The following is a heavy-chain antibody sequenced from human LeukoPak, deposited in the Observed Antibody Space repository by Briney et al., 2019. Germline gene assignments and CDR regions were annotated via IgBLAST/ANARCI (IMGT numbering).Heavy chain of an antibody. CDR1: GYTFTGYY. V-gene: IGHV1-2*02. CDR3: AKEAKDYYDADGYYLDY. CDR2: VIPNNGGT. Sequence: GSVTVSCKTSGYTFTGYYIHWVGQAPGQGGEWMGWVIPNNGGTNYAQNFQGGMAMTRETASGTAHMGVSRLTSDDTAICYCAKEAKDYYDADGYYLDYWGQGTLVTVSS. J-gene: IGHJ4*02. D-gene: IGHD3-22*01.